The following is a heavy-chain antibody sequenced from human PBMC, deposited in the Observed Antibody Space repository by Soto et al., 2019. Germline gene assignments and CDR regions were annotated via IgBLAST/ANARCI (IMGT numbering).Heavy chain of an antibody. D-gene: IGHD6-13*01. J-gene: IGHJ6*02. CDR3: ARGNGSSWQPPYYYYGMDV. CDR2: IWYDGSNK. CDR1: GFTFSSYG. Sequence: GGSLRLSCAASGFTFSSYGMHWVRQAPGKGLEWVAVIWYDGSNKYYADSVKGRFTISRDNSKNTLYLQMNSLRAEDTAVYYCARGNGSSWQPPYYYYGMDVWGQGTTVTVSS. V-gene: IGHV3-33*01.